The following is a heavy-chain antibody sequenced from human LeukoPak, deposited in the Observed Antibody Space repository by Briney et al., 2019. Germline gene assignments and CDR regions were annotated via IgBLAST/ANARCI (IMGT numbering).Heavy chain of an antibody. V-gene: IGHV5-51*01. D-gene: IGHD3-22*01. CDR2: IYPGDSDT. Sequence: GESLKISCKGSGYSFTSYWIGWVRQMPGKGLGWMGIIYPGDSDTRDSPYFEGQVTISADKSISTAYLQWSSLKASDTAMYYCARHATTIVSNVDYWGQGTLVTVSS. CDR1: GYSFTSYW. CDR3: ARHATTIVSNVDY. J-gene: IGHJ4*02.